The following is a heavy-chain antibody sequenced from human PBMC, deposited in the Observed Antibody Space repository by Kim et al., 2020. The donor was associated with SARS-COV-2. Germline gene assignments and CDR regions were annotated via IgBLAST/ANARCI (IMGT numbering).Heavy chain of an antibody. V-gene: IGHV4-59*01. Sequence: NPSLKSRVTISVDTSKNQFSLKLSSVTAADTAVYYCAAYSSGWYFDAFYIWGQGTMVTVSS. J-gene: IGHJ3*02. D-gene: IGHD6-19*01. CDR3: AAYSSGWYFDAFYI.